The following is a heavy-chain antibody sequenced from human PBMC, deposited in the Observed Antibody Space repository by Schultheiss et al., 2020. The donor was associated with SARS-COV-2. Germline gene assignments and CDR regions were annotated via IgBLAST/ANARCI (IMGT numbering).Heavy chain of an antibody. Sequence: GGSLRLSCAASGFTFSSYGMHWVRQAPGKGLEWVAVISYDGSNKYYADSVKGRFTISRDNSKNTLYLQMNSLRAEDTAVYYCARDGWRGAPDYLDYWGQGTLVTVSS. CDR1: GFTFSSYG. J-gene: IGHJ4*02. CDR2: ISYDGSNK. D-gene: IGHD3-3*01. V-gene: IGHV3-30*03. CDR3: ARDGWRGAPDYLDY.